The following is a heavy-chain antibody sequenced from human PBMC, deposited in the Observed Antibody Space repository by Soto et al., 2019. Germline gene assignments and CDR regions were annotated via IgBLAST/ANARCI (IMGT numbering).Heavy chain of an antibody. CDR1: RDCFTSDF. D-gene: IGHD3-10*01. CDR3: ARLGRYYQSLDT. Sequence: SATATLTCTVSRDCFTSDFNSWFRQRPGKGLEWVGYIYYGGTTSYNPSLTSRVAISLETSKSQFSLRLTAVTAAYTAVYYSARLGRYYQSLDTWDPGTLVTVS. J-gene: IGHJ5*01. CDR2: IYYGGTT. V-gene: IGHV4-59*08.